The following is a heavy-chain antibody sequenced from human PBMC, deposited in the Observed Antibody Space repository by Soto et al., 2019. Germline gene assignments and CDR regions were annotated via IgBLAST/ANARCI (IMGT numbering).Heavy chain of an antibody. CDR1: GFTFSSYG. CDR3: AKARTTYYDFWSGLDV. J-gene: IGHJ6*02. V-gene: IGHV3-30*18. Sequence: PGGSLRLSCAASGFTFSSYGMHWVRQAPGKGLEWVAVISYDGSNKYYADSVKGRFTISRDNSKNTLYLQMNSLRAEDTAVYYCAKARTTYYDFWSGLDVWGQGTTVTVSS. D-gene: IGHD3-3*01. CDR2: ISYDGSNK.